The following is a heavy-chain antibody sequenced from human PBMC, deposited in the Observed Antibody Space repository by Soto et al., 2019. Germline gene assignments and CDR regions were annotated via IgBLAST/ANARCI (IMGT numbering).Heavy chain of an antibody. CDR1: GGTFSSYA. J-gene: IGHJ1*01. CDR3: AGAVVNHAEYFQH. Sequence: SVKVSGKASGGTFSSYAIGWVRQAPGQGLEWMGGIIPIFGTANYAQKFQGRVTITADESTSTAYMELSSLRSEDTAVYYCAGAVVNHAEYFQHWGQGTLVTVSS. CDR2: IIPIFGTA. D-gene: IGHD3-22*01. V-gene: IGHV1-69*13.